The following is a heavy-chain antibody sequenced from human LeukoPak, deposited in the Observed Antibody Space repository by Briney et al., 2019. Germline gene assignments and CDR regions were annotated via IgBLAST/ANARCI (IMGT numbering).Heavy chain of an antibody. CDR2: IIPIFGTA. CDR1: RGTFSKYA. J-gene: IGHJ4*02. CDR3: ARARSSTSCYDY. V-gene: IGHV1-69*13. D-gene: IGHD2-2*01. Sequence: SVKVSCKASRGTFSKYAISWVRQAPGQGLEWMGGIIPIFGTANYAQKFQGRVTITADESTSTAYMELSSLRSEDTAVYYCARARSSTSCYDYWGQGTLVTVSS.